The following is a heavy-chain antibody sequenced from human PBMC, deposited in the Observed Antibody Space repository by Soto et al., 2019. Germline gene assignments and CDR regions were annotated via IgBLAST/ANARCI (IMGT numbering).Heavy chain of an antibody. Sequence: EVHLVESGGGLVQPGGSLRLSCAASGFTFSTSWMDWVRQTPGKGLEWVANINQDGSEKNYVHSVKGRFTISRDNAKNSLFLQMSSLTAEDSGLYYCTRYLDFWGQGTLVTVSS. V-gene: IGHV3-7*01. J-gene: IGHJ4*02. CDR3: TRYLDF. CDR1: GFTFSTSW. CDR2: INQDGSEK.